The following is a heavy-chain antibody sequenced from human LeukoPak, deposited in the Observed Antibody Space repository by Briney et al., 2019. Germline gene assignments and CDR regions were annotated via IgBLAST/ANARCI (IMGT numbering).Heavy chain of an antibody. CDR2: IDSVGNRV. D-gene: IGHD1-14*01. V-gene: IGHV3-74*01. J-gene: IGHJ4*02. CDR3: VADSENRSGGDY. CDR1: GFTFSNYW. Sequence: GGSLRLSCAGSGFTFSNYWIHWVRQVPGKGLLWVSRIDSVGNRVVYADSVKGRFTISRDNAKNTVYLQMNSLRAEDTSVYDCVADSENRSGGDYWGQGTLVTVSS.